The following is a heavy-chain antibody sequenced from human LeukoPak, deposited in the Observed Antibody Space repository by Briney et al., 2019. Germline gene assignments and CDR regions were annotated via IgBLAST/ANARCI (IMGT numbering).Heavy chain of an antibody. J-gene: IGHJ4*02. Sequence: GGSLRLSCAASGFTFSSYEMNWVRQAPGKGLEWVSYISSSGSTIYYADSVKGRFTISRDNAKNSLYLQMNSLRAEDTAVYYCARVKPVLVVTAAILDYWGQGTLVTVSS. CDR3: ARVKPVLVVTAAILDY. CDR2: ISSSGSTI. CDR1: GFTFSSYE. V-gene: IGHV3-48*03. D-gene: IGHD2-21*02.